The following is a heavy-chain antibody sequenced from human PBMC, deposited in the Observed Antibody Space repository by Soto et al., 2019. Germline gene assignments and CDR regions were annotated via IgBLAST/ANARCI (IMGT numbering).Heavy chain of an antibody. CDR3: ATRAFYGSGILNYYGMDV. CDR1: GFTFSNYA. D-gene: IGHD3-10*01. J-gene: IGHJ6*02. Sequence: EVHLLESGGGLVQPGGSLRLSCAASGFTFSNYAMTWVRQAPGKGLEWVSVISGTGGGTNNADSAKGRFTTYRDNSKNTLYLQMNRLRAEDTAVYYCATRAFYGSGILNYYGMDVWGQGTAVTVSS. V-gene: IGHV3-23*01. CDR2: ISGTGGGT.